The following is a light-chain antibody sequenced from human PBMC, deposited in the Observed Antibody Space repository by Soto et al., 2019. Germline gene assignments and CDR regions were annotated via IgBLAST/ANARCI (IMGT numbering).Light chain of an antibody. V-gene: IGKV1-5*03. Sequence: DIQMTQSPSTLSASVGDRVTITCRASQSISSWLAWYQQKPGKAPKLLIYKASSLECGVPSRFSGSGSGTEFTLTSSSVQPDDFATYYGQQDKSYSVTFGQGTRVEIK. CDR3: QQDKSYSVT. J-gene: IGKJ5*01. CDR1: QSISSW. CDR2: KAS.